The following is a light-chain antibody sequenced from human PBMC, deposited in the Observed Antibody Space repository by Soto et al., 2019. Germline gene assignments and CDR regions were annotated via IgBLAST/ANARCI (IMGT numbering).Light chain of an antibody. J-gene: IGLJ1*01. CDR3: SSYTTSNTRQIV. CDR1: SSDVGGYNY. CDR2: DVS. V-gene: IGLV2-14*03. Sequence: QSALTQPASVSGSPGQSINISCTGTSSDVGGYNYVSWYQHHPGKAPKLIIYDVSNRPSGVSNPFSGSKSGNTASLTISWLQPEDEADYYCSSYTTSNTRQIVFGTGTKVTV.